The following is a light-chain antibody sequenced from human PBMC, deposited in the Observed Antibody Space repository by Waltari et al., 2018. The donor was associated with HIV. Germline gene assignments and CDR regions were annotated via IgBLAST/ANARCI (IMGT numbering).Light chain of an antibody. CDR3: QQSYGTPLT. CDR2: HAS. V-gene: IGKV1-39*01. J-gene: IGKJ3*01. CDR1: QTVGNR. Sequence: DIQMTQSPSSLSAAVGDRVTVTGRASQTVGNRLHWYQQKPGKAPKLLVSHASILQSGVPSRFRGSGYGTDFTLTISSLQPDDFASYFCQQSYGTPLTFAPGTKVDIK.